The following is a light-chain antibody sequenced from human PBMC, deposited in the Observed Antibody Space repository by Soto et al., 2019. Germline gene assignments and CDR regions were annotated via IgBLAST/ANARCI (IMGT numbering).Light chain of an antibody. J-gene: IGKJ1*01. CDR2: DAS. V-gene: IGKV3-11*01. Sequence: EVVLTQSPATLSLSPGERANLSCRTSQSVSRTLAWYQQKSGQAPRLLIYDASNRATGIPTRFSGSGSGTDFTLTISSLEPGDFAVYYCQQRYNWPQTFGQGTKVEIK. CDR1: QSVSRT. CDR3: QQRYNWPQT.